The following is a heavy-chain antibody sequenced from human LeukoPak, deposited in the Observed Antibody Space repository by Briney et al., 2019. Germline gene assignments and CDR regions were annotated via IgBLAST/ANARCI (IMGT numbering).Heavy chain of an antibody. Sequence: GGSLRLSCAASGFTFSSYAMHWVCQAPGKGLEYVSAISSNGGSTYYANSVKGRFTISRDNSKNTLYLQMGSLRAEDMAVYYCARVVPAALDYWGQGTLVTVSS. D-gene: IGHD2-2*01. CDR3: ARVVPAALDY. V-gene: IGHV3-64*01. CDR2: ISSNGGST. J-gene: IGHJ4*02. CDR1: GFTFSSYA.